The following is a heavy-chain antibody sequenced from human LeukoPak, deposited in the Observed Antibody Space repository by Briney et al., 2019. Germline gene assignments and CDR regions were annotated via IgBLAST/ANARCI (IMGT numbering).Heavy chain of an antibody. D-gene: IGHD3-22*01. CDR3: ATSTAYDSSGYYYFDY. Sequence: SVKVSCKASGGTFSSYAISWVRQAPGQGLEWMGGIIPIFGTANYAQRFQGRVTITADKSTSTAYMELSRLRSDDTAVYYCATSTAYDSSGYYYFDYWGQGTLVTVSS. V-gene: IGHV1-69*06. CDR2: IIPIFGTA. CDR1: GGTFSSYA. J-gene: IGHJ4*02.